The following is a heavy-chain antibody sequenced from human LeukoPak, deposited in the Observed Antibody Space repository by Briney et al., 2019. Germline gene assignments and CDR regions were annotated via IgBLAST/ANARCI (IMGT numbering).Heavy chain of an antibody. D-gene: IGHD4-17*01. CDR3: AREVAVTTYAFDI. Sequence: SETLSLTCTVSGDSISSYYWSWTRLAPGKGLEWIGNVHNNVNTNYNPALKSRATILIDTSKNQFSLKLSSMTAADTAVYYCAREVAVTTYAFDIWGQGTMVTVSS. CDR2: VHNNVNT. V-gene: IGHV4-59*01. J-gene: IGHJ3*02. CDR1: GDSISSYY.